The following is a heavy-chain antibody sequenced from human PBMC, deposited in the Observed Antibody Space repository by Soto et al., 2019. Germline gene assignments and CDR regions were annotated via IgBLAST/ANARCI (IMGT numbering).Heavy chain of an antibody. J-gene: IGHJ5*02. Sequence: VQLVESGGGVVQPGRSLRLSCAASGFTFSSYGMHWVRQAPGKGLEWVAVISYDGSNKYYADSVKGRFTISRDNSKNTLYLQMNSLRAEDTAVYYCARAMNYYDSSGPLPWGQGTLVTVSS. CDR2: ISYDGSNK. CDR3: ARAMNYYDSSGPLP. V-gene: IGHV3-30*03. D-gene: IGHD3-22*01. CDR1: GFTFSSYG.